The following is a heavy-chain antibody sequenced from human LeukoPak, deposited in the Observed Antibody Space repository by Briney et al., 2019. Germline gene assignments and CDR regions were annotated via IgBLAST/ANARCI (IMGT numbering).Heavy chain of an antibody. CDR3: AKDKYSGSYGPLDY. CDR1: GFTFSNYG. CDR2: ISYDGSNK. D-gene: IGHD1-26*01. Sequence: PGRSLRLSCAASGFTFSNYGLHWVRQAPGKGLKRVAVISYDGSNKYYADSVKGRFTISRDNSKNTLYLQMNSLRAEDTAVYYCAKDKYSGSYGPLDYWGQGTLVTVSS. J-gene: IGHJ4*02. V-gene: IGHV3-30*18.